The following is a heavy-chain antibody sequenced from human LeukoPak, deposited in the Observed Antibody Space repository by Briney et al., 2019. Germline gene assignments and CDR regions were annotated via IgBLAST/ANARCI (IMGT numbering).Heavy chain of an antibody. Sequence: PSETQSLTCTVSGGSISSFYWSWIRQPPGKGLEYIGYISYSETTSYNPSLKSRVTISVDTSKNQFSLKLTSVTAADTAVYYCARDKGLPQAFDICGQGTILADSS. D-gene: IGHD5/OR15-5a*01. J-gene: IGHJ3*02. CDR3: ARDKGLPQAFDI. V-gene: IGHV4-59*01. CDR2: ISYSETT. CDR1: GGSISSFY.